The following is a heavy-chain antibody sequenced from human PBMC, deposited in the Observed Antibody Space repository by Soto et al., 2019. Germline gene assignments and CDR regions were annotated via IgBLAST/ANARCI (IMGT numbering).Heavy chain of an antibody. CDR1: GGSVSSGSYY. J-gene: IGHJ6*02. D-gene: IGHD2-8*01. Sequence: QVQLQESGPGLVKPSETLSLTCTVSGGSVSSGSYYWSWIRQPPGKGLECIGYIYYSGSTTYNPSLKSRVTVSVDTSKNQFSLKLSSVTAADRVVYYCASAGVRGYFYYVMDVWGQGTTVTVSS. CDR3: ASAGVRGYFYYVMDV. CDR2: IYYSGST. V-gene: IGHV4-61*01.